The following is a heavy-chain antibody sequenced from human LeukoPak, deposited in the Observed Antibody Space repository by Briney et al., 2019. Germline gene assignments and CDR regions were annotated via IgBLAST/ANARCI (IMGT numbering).Heavy chain of an antibody. CDR1: GGSISSGSYY. V-gene: IGHV4-61*02. J-gene: IGHJ6*03. Sequence: SETLSLTCTVSGGSISSGSYYWSWIRQPAGKGLEWIGRIYTSGSTNYNPSLKSQVTISVDTSKNQFSLKLSSVTAADAAVYYCARDLAGVVVPAATVYYYYCYMDVWGKGTTVTVSS. D-gene: IGHD2-2*01. CDR2: IYTSGST. CDR3: ARDLAGVVVPAATVYYYYCYMDV.